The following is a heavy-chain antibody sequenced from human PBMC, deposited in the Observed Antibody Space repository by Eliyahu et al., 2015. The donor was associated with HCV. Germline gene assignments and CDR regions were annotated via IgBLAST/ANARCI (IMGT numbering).Heavy chain of an antibody. CDR3: ARGPGARNY. J-gene: IGHJ4*02. Sequence: SRVTISVDTSKNQFSLKLSSVTAADTAVYYCARGPGARNYWGQGTLVTVSS. D-gene: IGHD3-10*01. V-gene: IGHV4-34*01.